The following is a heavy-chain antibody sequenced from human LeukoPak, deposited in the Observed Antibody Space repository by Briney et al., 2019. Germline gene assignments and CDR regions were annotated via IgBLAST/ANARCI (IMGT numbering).Heavy chain of an antibody. J-gene: IGHJ2*01. Sequence: ASVKVSCKTSGYTFTGYFMHWVRQAPGQGLEWMGWINPNSGGTNYAQKFQGRVTMTRDTSISTAYMELTRLRSDDTAMYYCSREGDYGDYGRLWYFDLWGRGTPVTVSS. V-gene: IGHV1-2*02. D-gene: IGHD4-17*01. CDR2: INPNSGGT. CDR1: GYTFTGYF. CDR3: SREGDYGDYGRLWYFDL.